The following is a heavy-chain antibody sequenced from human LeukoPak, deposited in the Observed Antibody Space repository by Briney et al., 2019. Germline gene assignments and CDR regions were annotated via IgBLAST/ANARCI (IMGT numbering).Heavy chain of an antibody. V-gene: IGHV3-11*04. CDR3: AREAVTIFGVVTHYFDY. CDR1: GFTFSDYY. CDR2: ISSSGSTI. Sequence: GGSLRLSCAASGFTFSDYYMSWIRQAPGKGLEWVSYISSSGSTIYYADSVKGRFTISRDNAKNSVYLQMNSLRAEDTAVYYCAREAVTIFGVVTHYFDYWGQGTLVSVSS. J-gene: IGHJ4*02. D-gene: IGHD3-3*01.